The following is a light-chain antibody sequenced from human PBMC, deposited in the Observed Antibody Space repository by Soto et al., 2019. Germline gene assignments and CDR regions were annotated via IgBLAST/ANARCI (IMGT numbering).Light chain of an antibody. J-gene: IGLJ1*01. CDR1: SSNSGNNY. CDR2: ENN. Sequence: QSALTQPPSVSAAPGQKGTISCSGSSSNSGNNYVSWYQQLPGTAPTLLLYENNKRPSGIPDRFSGSKSGTSATLGITGLQTGDEADYYCGTWDSSLSAGVFGTGTKVTVL. CDR3: GTWDSSLSAGV. V-gene: IGLV1-51*02.